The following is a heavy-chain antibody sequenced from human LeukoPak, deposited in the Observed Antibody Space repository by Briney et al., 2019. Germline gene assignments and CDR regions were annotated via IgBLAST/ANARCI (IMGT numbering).Heavy chain of an antibody. CDR1: GFTFSSCA. D-gene: IGHD6-13*01. CDR3: AKDRLSSWYKMCAFDI. CDR2: INSDGSST. Sequence: PGGSLRLSCAASGFTFSSCAMSWVRQAPGKGLVWVSRINSDGSSTSYADSVKGRFTISRDNAKNTLYLQMNSLRAEDTAVYYCAKDRLSSWYKMCAFDIWGQGTMVTVSS. J-gene: IGHJ3*02. V-gene: IGHV3-74*01.